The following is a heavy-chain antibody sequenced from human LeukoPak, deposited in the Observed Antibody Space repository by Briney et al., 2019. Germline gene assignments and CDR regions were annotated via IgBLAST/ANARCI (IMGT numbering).Heavy chain of an antibody. D-gene: IGHD2-2*01. CDR2: IDPSSTYI. CDR3: ARAPTVLVGYCSSSSCQADY. J-gene: IGHJ4*02. CDR1: GFTFSSYW. Sequence: GGSLRLSCAASGFTFSSYWMSWVRQAPGKGLEWVSAIDPSSTYIYYADSVKGRFTISRDNAENSLYLQMNSLRVADTAVYYCARAPTVLVGYCSSSSCQADYWGQGTLVTVSS. V-gene: IGHV3-21*01.